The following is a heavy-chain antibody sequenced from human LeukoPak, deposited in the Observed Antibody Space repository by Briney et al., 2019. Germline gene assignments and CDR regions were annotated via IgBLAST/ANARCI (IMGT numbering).Heavy chain of an antibody. J-gene: IGHJ6*03. V-gene: IGHV3-30*04. Sequence: GGSLKLSCVVSGFTFSNYAMHWVRQAPGKGLEWVAVISYDGINKYYADSVRGRFTISRDDSKNTLFLQMNSLRGEDTGFYYCARPIYFYYHMDVWGKGTTVTVSS. CDR3: ARPIYFYYHMDV. CDR2: ISYDGINK. CDR1: GFTFSNYA.